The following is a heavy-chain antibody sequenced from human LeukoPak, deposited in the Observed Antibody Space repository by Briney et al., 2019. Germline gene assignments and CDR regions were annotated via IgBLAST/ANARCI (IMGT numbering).Heavy chain of an antibody. CDR1: GGTFSSYT. J-gene: IGHJ4*02. D-gene: IGHD2-2*03. CDR2: IIPILGIA. CDR3: ARDRGYCSSTSCLGPLGTDY. V-gene: IGHV1-69*04. Sequence: SVKVSCKASGGTFSSYTISWVRQAPGQGLEWMGRIIPILGIANYAQKFQGRVTITADKSTSTAYMELSSLRSGDTAVYYCARDRGYCSSTSCLGPLGTDYWGQGTLVTVSS.